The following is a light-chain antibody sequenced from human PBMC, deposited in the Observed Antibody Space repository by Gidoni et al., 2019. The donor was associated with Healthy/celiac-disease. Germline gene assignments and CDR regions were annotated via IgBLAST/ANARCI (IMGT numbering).Light chain of an antibody. CDR3: QSYDSSLSGSRV. CDR1: SSNIGAGYD. J-gene: IGLJ1*01. CDR2: GNS. Sequence: QSVLTQPPSVSRAPGQRVTISCTRSSSNIGAGYDVPWYQQLPGPAPNLLIYGNSNRPSGVPDRFSGSKSGTSASLAITGLQAEDEADYYCQSYDSSLSGSRVFGTGTKVTVL. V-gene: IGLV1-40*01.